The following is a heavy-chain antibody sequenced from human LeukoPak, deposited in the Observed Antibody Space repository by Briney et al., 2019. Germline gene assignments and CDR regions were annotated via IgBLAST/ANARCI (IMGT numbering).Heavy chain of an antibody. Sequence: PGGSLRLSCAASGFKCSSNWMSWVRQAPGKGLEWVANIKQDGSEKYYVDSVKGRFTISSDNAKNSLYLQMNSLRAEETAVYYCAREGPSVTPYYWGQGTLVTVSS. J-gene: IGHJ4*02. D-gene: IGHD4-17*01. CDR1: GFKCSSNW. CDR3: AREGPSVTPYY. V-gene: IGHV3-7*01. CDR2: IKQDGSEK.